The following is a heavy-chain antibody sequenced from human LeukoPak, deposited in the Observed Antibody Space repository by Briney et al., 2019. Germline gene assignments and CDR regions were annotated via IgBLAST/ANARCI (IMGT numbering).Heavy chain of an antibody. CDR3: AGDRHNTVKGAWGY. D-gene: IGHD4-11*01. Sequence: GGSLRLSCAASGFTFDDYGMSWVRQAPGKGLEWVSGINWNGGSTGYADSVKGRFTISRDNAKNSLYLQMNSLRAEDTALYYCAGDRHNTVKGAWGYWGQGTLVTVSS. V-gene: IGHV3-20*04. CDR1: GFTFDDYG. J-gene: IGHJ4*02. CDR2: INWNGGST.